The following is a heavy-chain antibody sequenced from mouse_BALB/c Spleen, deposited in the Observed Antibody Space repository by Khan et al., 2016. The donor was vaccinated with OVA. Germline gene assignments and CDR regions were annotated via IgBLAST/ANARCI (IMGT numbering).Heavy chain of an antibody. J-gene: IGHJ4*01. CDR3: ARSWAMDY. Sequence: EVELVESGGGLVQPGGSRKLSCAASGFSFSDYGLAWVRQAPGKGPEWVAFISSLAYSIYYADTVTGRITISRENAKNTLYLEMSSLRSEDTAMYYCARSWAMDYWGQGTSVTVSS. CDR1: GFSFSDYG. V-gene: IGHV5-15*02. CDR2: ISSLAYSI.